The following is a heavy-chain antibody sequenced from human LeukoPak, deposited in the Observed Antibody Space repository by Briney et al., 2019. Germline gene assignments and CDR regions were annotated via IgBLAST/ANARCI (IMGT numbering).Heavy chain of an antibody. CDR2: MKEDGGEK. CDR1: GFIFSPYW. V-gene: IGHV3-7*01. Sequence: GSLRLSCAASGFIFSPYWVTWVRQAPGMGLEWVANMKEDGGEKVYVDSVRGRFTISRDNAKNSLYLQMNSLRVEDTGVYYCARVRTEWYIDLWGRGTLVTVST. CDR3: ARVRTEWYIDL. D-gene: IGHD2-8*02. J-gene: IGHJ2*01.